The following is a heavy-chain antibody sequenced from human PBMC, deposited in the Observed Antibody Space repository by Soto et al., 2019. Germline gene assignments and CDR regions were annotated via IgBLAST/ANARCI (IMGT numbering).Heavy chain of an antibody. CDR2: IYHSGST. J-gene: IGHJ4*02. D-gene: IGHD1-1*01. V-gene: IGHV4-38-2*01. CDR1: GYFIRSGYY. CDR3: ERNTTGALFDS. Sequence: PSETLSLTCVVSGYFIRSGYYWGWIRQPPGKGLEWIGSIYHSGSTHYNPSLKSRITISVDTSKNQFSLRLTSVTAADTAVYFCERNTTGALFDSWGQGALVTVSS.